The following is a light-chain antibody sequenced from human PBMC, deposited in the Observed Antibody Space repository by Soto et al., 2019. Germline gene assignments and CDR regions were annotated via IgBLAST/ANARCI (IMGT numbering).Light chain of an antibody. J-gene: IGLJ3*02. CDR3: VLYMPSGIWV. CDR2: ATN. V-gene: IGLV8-61*01. CDR1: SGSVSTTLY. Sequence: QTVVTQEPSLSVSPGGTVTLTFGLSSGSVSTTLYPSWCQQTPGQAPRTLIYATNTRSSGVPDRFSGSILGNKAALTITGAQADDESDYYCVLYMPSGIWVFGGGTKLTVL.